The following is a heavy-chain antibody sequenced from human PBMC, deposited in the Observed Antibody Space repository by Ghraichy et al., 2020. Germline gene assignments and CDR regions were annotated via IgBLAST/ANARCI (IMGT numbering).Heavy chain of an antibody. CDR2: ISSSGSTI. CDR1: GFTFSSYE. CDR3: ARASDYGDYVLDY. V-gene: IGHV3-48*03. J-gene: IGHJ4*02. Sequence: GGSLRLSCAASGFTFSSYEMNWVRQAPGKGLEWVSYISSSGSTIYYADSVKGRFTISRDNAKNSLYLQMNSLRAEDTAVYYCARASDYGDYVLDYWGQRTLVTVSS. D-gene: IGHD4-17*01.